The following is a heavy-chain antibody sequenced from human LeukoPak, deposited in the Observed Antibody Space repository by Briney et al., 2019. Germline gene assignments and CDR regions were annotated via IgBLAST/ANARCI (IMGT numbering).Heavy chain of an antibody. Sequence: SVKVSCKASGYTFTGYYMHWVRQAPGQGLEWMGWINPNSGGTNYAQKFQGRVTMTRDTSISTAYMELSRLRSDDTAVYYCARGWGYCSGGSCYPMAFDYWGQGTLVTVSS. J-gene: IGHJ4*02. D-gene: IGHD2-15*01. V-gene: IGHV1-2*02. CDR3: ARGWGYCSGGSCYPMAFDY. CDR1: GYTFTGYY. CDR2: INPNSGGT.